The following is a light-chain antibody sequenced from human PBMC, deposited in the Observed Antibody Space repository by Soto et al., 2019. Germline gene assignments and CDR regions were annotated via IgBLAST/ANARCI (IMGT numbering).Light chain of an antibody. Sequence: QSALTQPASVSGSPGQSITISCTGTSSDVGGYNYVSWYQQHPGKAPKLMIYDVSNRPSGVSNRFSGSKSGNTASLTISGLQADDEADYHCSSYTTSSALVFGTGTKLTVL. V-gene: IGLV2-14*01. CDR3: SSYTTSSALV. J-gene: IGLJ1*01. CDR1: SSDVGGYNY. CDR2: DVS.